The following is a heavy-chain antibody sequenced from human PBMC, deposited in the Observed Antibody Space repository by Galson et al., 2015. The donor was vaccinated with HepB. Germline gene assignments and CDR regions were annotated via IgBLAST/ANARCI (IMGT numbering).Heavy chain of an antibody. J-gene: IGHJ4*02. CDR1: GGSISSGGSYY. D-gene: IGHD5-18*01. V-gene: IGHV4-61*02. CDR2: IYTSGST. CDR3: ARTYTYGPLYYFDY. Sequence: TLSLTCTVSGGSISSGGSYYWSWIRQPAGKGLEWIGRIYTSGSTTYNPSLKSRVTISFDTSKNQFSLKLSSVTAADTAVYYCARTYTYGPLYYFDYWGQGTLVTVSS.